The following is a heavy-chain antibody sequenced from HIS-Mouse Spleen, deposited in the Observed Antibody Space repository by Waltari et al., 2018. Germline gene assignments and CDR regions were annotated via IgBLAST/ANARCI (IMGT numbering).Heavy chain of an antibody. CDR2: ISAYKGNK. J-gene: IGHJ3*02. CDR3: ARAAGDYYDSSGYDAFDI. V-gene: IGHV1-18*01. CDR1: GSTFTSYG. D-gene: IGHD3-22*01. Sequence: QVQLVQSGAEVKKPGASVKVSCKASGSTFTSYGISCVRQAPGQGLEWMGWISAYKGNKNYAQKLQGRVTMTTDTSTSTAYMELRSLRSDDTAVYYCARAAGDYYDSSGYDAFDIWGQGTMVTVSS.